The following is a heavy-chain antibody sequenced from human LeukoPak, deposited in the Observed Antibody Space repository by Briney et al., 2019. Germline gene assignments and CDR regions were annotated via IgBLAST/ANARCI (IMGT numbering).Heavy chain of an antibody. V-gene: IGHV4-39*01. CDR3: AKMYSNYWNYYPDC. CDR2: IYYSGST. D-gene: IGHD1-7*01. J-gene: IGHJ4*02. Sequence: SETLPLTFTVCFGSLYRSNYYWGWIRQPPGKGLEWIGSIYYSGSTYYNPSPKSRVTISVDTSKNQFSLNSKYVTSADTGVQSGAKMYSNYWNYYPDCWGQGTLVTVSS. CDR1: FGSLYRSNYY.